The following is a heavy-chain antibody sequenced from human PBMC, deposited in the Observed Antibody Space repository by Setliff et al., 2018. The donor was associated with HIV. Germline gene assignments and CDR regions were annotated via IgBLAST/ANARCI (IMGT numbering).Heavy chain of an antibody. CDR1: GGSISNYY. Sequence: PSETLSLTCTVSGGSISNYYWTWIRQPPGKGLECIGYIYYDGSTNYNPSLKSRVTFSVDTSKNYFSLELSSVTAADTAVYYCAREVGTRYMDVWGKGTTVTVSS. CDR3: AREVGTRYMDV. J-gene: IGHJ6*03. D-gene: IGHD1-26*01. V-gene: IGHV4-59*01. CDR2: IYYDGST.